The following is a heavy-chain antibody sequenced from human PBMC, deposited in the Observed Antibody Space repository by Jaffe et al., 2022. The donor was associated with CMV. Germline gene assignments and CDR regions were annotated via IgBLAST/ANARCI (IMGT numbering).Heavy chain of an antibody. Sequence: QVQLQQWGAGLLKPSETLSLTCAVYGGSFSGYYWSWIRQPPGKGLEWIGEINHSGSTNYNPSLKSRVTISVDTSKNQFSLKLSSVTAADTAVYYCARGPDTAISKGIGYCSGGSCYSSLRWFDPWGQGTLVTVSS. V-gene: IGHV4-34*01. CDR3: ARGPDTAISKGIGYCSGGSCYSSLRWFDP. D-gene: IGHD2-15*01. J-gene: IGHJ5*02. CDR2: INHSGST. CDR1: GGSFSGYY.